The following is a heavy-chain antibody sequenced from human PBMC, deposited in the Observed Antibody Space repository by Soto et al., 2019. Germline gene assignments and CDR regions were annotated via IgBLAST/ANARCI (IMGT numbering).Heavy chain of an antibody. J-gene: IGHJ6*02. CDR3: ARDRGRDGSGRYYYGMDV. V-gene: IGHV3-30-3*01. Sequence: QVQLVESGGGVVQPGRSLRLSCAASGFTFSSYAMHWVRQAPGKGLEWVAVISYDGSNKYYADSVKGRFTISRDNSKNTLYLQMNSLRAEDTAVYSCARDRGRDGSGRYYYGMDVWGQGTTVTVSS. CDR2: ISYDGSNK. CDR1: GFTFSSYA. D-gene: IGHD1-26*01.